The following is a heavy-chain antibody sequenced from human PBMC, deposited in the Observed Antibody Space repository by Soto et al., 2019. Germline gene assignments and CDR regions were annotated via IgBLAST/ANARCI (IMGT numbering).Heavy chain of an antibody. Sequence: PGGSLRLSCAASGFTFSDYYMSWIRQAPGKGLEWVSYISSSSSYTNYADSVEGRFTISRDNAKNSLYLQMNSLRAEDTAVYYCARDLSAVAGTRVEYFDYWGQGTLVTVSS. CDR2: ISSSSSYT. V-gene: IGHV3-11*06. J-gene: IGHJ4*02. D-gene: IGHD6-19*01. CDR1: GFTFSDYY. CDR3: ARDLSAVAGTRVEYFDY.